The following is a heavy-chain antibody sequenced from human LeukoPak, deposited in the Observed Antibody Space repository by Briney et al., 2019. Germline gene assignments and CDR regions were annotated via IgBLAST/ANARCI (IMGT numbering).Heavy chain of an antibody. Sequence: ASVKVSCKASGYTFNAYYIHWVRQAPGQGLEWMGWINPNSGVTNYAQKFQGRVTMTRDTSISAAYMERSSLISDDTAVYYCARASGSDSSVKSFYYMGVWGKGSTVTVSS. J-gene: IGHJ6*03. V-gene: IGHV1-2*02. D-gene: IGHD6-6*01. CDR2: INPNSGVT. CDR1: GYTFNAYY. CDR3: ARASGSDSSVKSFYYMGV.